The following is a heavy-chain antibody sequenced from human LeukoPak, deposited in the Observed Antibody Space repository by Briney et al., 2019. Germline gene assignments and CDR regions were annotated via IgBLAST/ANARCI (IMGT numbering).Heavy chain of an antibody. D-gene: IGHD3-22*01. Sequence: SETLSLTCSVFGGSISSYYWGWISQPPGNGREWVGYIYYNGSTNYNPSLKSRVTISVDTSKNQFSLKLSSVTAADTAVYYCARRSDDSSGYFDYWGQGTLVTVSS. V-gene: IGHV4-59*08. CDR3: ARRSDDSSGYFDY. J-gene: IGHJ4*02. CDR1: GGSISSYY. CDR2: IYYNGST.